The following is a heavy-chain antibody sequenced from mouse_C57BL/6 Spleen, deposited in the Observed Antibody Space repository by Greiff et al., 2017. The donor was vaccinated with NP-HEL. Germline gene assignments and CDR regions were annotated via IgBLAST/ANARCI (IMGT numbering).Heavy chain of an antibody. D-gene: IGHD4-1*01. V-gene: IGHV1-52*01. CDR1: GYTFTSYW. CDR2: IDPSDSET. Sequence: QVQLKQPGAELVRPGSSVKLSCKASGYTFTSYWMHWVKQRPIQGLEWIGNIDPSDSETHYNQKFKDKATLTVDKSSSTAYMQLSSLTSEDSAVYYCARGDLTGTGFDYWGQGTTLTVSS. J-gene: IGHJ2*01. CDR3: ARGDLTGTGFDY.